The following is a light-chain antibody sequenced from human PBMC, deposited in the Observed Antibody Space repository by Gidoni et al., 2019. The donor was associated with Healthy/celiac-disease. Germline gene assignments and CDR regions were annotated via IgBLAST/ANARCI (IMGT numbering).Light chain of an antibody. CDR2: GAS. CDR1: QSVSSSY. V-gene: IGKV3-20*01. J-gene: IGKJ3*01. Sequence: EIVLTQSTGTLSLSPGERATLSCRASQSVSSSYLAWYQQKPGQAPRLLIYGASSRATGIPDRFSGGGSGTDFTLTISRLEPEDFAVYYCQQYGSSLPIFGPGTKVDIK. CDR3: QQYGSSLPI.